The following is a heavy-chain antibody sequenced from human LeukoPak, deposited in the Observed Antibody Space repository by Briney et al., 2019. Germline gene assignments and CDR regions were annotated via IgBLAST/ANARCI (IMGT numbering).Heavy chain of an antibody. V-gene: IGHV4-30-4*01. CDR1: GGSISSGDYY. J-gene: IGHJ5*02. CDR2: IYYSGST. CDR3: ARVGWVVVPAAMLFPPSWFDP. D-gene: IGHD2-2*01. Sequence: PSETLSLTCTVSGGSISSGDYYWSWIRQPPGKGLEWIGYIYYSGSTYYNPSLKSRVTISVDTSKNQFSLKLSSMTAADTAVYYCARVGWVVVPAAMLFPPSWFDPWGQGTLVTVSS.